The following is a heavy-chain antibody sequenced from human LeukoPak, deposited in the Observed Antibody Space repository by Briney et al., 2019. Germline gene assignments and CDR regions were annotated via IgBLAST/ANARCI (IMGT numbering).Heavy chain of an antibody. V-gene: IGHV3-74*01. CDR3: ARGSPLGGN. Sequence: GGSLRLSCVGSGFTFSNFWMHWVRQAPGKGLVWVSHINSDGSNTKYADSVKGRFTISRDNAKNTLSLQMNSLRAEDTAVYYCARGSPLGGNWGQGTLVTVSS. CDR1: GFTFSNFW. CDR2: INSDGSNT. J-gene: IGHJ4*02.